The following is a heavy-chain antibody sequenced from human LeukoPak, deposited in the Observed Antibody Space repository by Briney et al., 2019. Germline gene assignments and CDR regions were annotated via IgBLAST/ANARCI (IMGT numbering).Heavy chain of an antibody. CDR3: ARLLGGTYYYFDF. CDR2: IYPGDSDT. V-gene: IGHV5-51*01. CDR1: GYSFTSYW. J-gene: IGHJ4*02. D-gene: IGHD1-7*01. Sequence: PGESLKISCKGSGYSFTSYWIGWVRQMPGKGLEWMGTIYPGDSDTRYSPSFQSQVTISADKCRTTAYLQWSGLGAADTAMYYCARLLGGTYYYFDFWGQGTLVTVSS.